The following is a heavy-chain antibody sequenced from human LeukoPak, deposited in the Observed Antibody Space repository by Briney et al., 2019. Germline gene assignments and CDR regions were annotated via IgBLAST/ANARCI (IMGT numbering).Heavy chain of an antibody. CDR3: AGDRGGSSRY. Sequence: KPSDTLSLTCTVSGASISSYYWSWIRQPPGKGLEWIGYIYYSGSTNYNPSLKSRVTISVDTSKNQFSLKLSSVTAADTAVYYCAGDRGGSSRYWGQGTLVTVSS. V-gene: IGHV4-59*01. J-gene: IGHJ4*02. CDR1: GASISSYY. D-gene: IGHD1-26*01. CDR2: IYYSGST.